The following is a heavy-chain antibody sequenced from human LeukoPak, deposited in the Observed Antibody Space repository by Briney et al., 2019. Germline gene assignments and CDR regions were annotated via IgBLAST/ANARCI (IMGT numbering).Heavy chain of an antibody. CDR3: ASDSSCHADLDY. V-gene: IGHV3-21*01. D-gene: IGHD2-2*01. CDR2: ISSSSSYI. CDR1: GFTFSSYS. Sequence: GGSLRLSCAASGFTFSSYSMNWVRQAPGKGLEWVSSISSSSSYIYYADSVKGRFTISRDNAKNSLYLQMNSLRAEDTAVYYCASDSSCHADLDYWGQGTLVTVSS. J-gene: IGHJ4*02.